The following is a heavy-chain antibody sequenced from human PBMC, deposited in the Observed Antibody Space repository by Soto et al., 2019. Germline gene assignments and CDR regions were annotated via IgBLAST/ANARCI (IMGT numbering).Heavy chain of an antibody. D-gene: IGHD2-15*01. CDR2: IYYSGST. Sequence: SETLSLTCTVSGGSISSYYWSWIRQPPGKGLEWIGYIYYSGSTNYNPSLKSRVTISVDTSKNQFSLKLSSVTAADTAVYYCARSSETFDCSGGSCYYFGYWGQGTLVTVSS. CDR3: ARSSETFDCSGGSCYYFGY. J-gene: IGHJ4*02. V-gene: IGHV4-59*01. CDR1: GGSISSYY.